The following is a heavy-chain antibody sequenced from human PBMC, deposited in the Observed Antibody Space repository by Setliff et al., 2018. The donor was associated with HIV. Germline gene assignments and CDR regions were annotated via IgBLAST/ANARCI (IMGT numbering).Heavy chain of an antibody. CDR1: GDTLSIHP. CDR3: ARDHVIMVRGVMGRLKYYYYGMDV. CDR2: IIPAFGTP. J-gene: IGHJ6*02. V-gene: IGHV1-69*05. D-gene: IGHD3-10*01. Sequence: GASVKVSCKASGDTLSIHPISWVRQAPGRGLDWMGGIIPAFGTPNYAQKFQGRFTISRDNAKNSLYLQMNSLRAEDTAVYYCARDHVIMVRGVMGRLKYYYYGMDVWGQGTTVTVSS.